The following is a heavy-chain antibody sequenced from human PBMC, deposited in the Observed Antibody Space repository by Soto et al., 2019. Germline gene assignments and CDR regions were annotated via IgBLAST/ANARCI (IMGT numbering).Heavy chain of an antibody. CDR2: IIPIFGTA. J-gene: IGHJ6*02. V-gene: IGHV1-69*12. CDR3: ERVYCISTSCYAPYYYYGMDV. CDR1: GGTFSSYA. D-gene: IGHD2-2*01. Sequence: QVQLVQSGAEVKKPGSSVKVSCKASGGTFSSYAISWVRQAPGQGLEWMGGIIPIFGTANYAQKFQGRVTITADESTSTAYMELSSLRSEDTAVYYCERVYCISTSCYAPYYYYGMDVWGQGTTVTVSS.